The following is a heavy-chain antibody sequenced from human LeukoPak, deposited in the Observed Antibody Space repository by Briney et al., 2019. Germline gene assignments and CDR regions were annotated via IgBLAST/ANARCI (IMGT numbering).Heavy chain of an antibody. J-gene: IGHJ3*02. D-gene: IGHD1-26*01. Sequence: GGSLRLSCAASGFTFNYYALHWVRQAPGKGLEWVASISSEGDNKHYLESVKGRFTISRDNSKNTLYLQMHNPRAEDTAVYYCARAPGVGATGAFDIWGQGTMVTVSS. CDR3: ARAPGVGATGAFDI. CDR2: ISSEGDNK. V-gene: IGHV3-30-3*01. CDR1: GFTFNYYA.